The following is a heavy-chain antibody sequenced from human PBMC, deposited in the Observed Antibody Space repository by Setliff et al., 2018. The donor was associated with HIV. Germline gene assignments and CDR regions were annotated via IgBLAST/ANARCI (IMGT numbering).Heavy chain of an antibody. Sequence: ASVKVSCKASGYTFTRYTMNWVRQAPRQGLQWMGWINTDTGNPTYAQGFTGRFVFSLDPSVSTAYLRITSLEAEDTAVYYCARSHGGYSGYDGYFDYWGQGTLVT. V-gene: IGHV7-4-1*02. CDR1: GYTFTRYT. CDR3: ARSHGGYSGYDGYFDY. D-gene: IGHD5-12*01. CDR2: INTDTGNP. J-gene: IGHJ4*02.